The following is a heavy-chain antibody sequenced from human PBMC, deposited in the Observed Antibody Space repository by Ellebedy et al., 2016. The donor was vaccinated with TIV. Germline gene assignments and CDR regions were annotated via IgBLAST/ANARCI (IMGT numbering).Heavy chain of an antibody. J-gene: IGHJ6*02. CDR3: AKERAYTYDNYYSGMDV. D-gene: IGHD5-18*01. Sequence: GESLKISCAASGFTFSGYAMSWVRQAPGKGLEWVSTISHTGSRTYYADSVEGRFAISRDNSKNTLFLQMNSLRADDTAVYYCAKERAYTYDNYYSGMDVWGQGTTVTVSS. V-gene: IGHV3-23*01. CDR1: GFTFSGYA. CDR2: ISHTGSRT.